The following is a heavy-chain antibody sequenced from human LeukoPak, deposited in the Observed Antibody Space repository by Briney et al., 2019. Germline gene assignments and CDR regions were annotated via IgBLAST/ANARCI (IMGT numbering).Heavy chain of an antibody. CDR2: INHSGST. J-gene: IGHJ4*02. V-gene: IGHV4-34*01. D-gene: IGHD3-9*01. Sequence: SETLSLTCAVYGGSFSGYYWSWIRQPPGKGLEWIGEINHSGSTNYNPSLKSRVTISVDTSKNQFSLKLSSVTAADTAVYYCARETRLRYFDWLLFDYWGQGTLVTVPS. CDR1: GGSFSGYY. CDR3: ARETRLRYFDWLLFDY.